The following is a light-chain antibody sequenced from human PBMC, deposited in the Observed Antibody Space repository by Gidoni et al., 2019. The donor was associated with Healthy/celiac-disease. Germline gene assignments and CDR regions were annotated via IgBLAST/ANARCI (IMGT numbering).Light chain of an antibody. Sequence: DIQMTQSPSTLSASVGDRVTITCRGSQRISSWLAWYQQKPGKAPKLLIYKASSLESGVPSRFSGSGSGTEFTLTISSLQPDDFATYYCQQYNSYSGTFGQGTKVEIK. CDR1: QRISSW. CDR2: KAS. V-gene: IGKV1-5*03. CDR3: QQYNSYSGT. J-gene: IGKJ1*01.